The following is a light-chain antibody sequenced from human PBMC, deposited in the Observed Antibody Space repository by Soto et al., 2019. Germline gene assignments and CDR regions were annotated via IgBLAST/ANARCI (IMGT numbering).Light chain of an antibody. V-gene: IGKV3-20*01. CDR2: GAS. Sequence: EIVLTQSPGTLSLSPGERATLSCRASQSVSSSYFAWYQQKPGQAPRLLIFGASNRAADIPDRFSGSGSGTDFTLTISRLEPEDFAVYYCQQYGNSPLMYTFGQGTNLEIK. J-gene: IGKJ2*01. CDR1: QSVSSSY. CDR3: QQYGNSPLMYT.